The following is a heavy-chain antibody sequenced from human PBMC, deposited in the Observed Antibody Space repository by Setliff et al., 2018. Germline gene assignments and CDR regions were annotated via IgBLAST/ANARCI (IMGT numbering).Heavy chain of an antibody. CDR2: MYISGIT. V-gene: IGHV4-4*08. D-gene: IGHD3-10*01. J-gene: IGHJ4*02. CDR1: GGSISSYY. Sequence: PSETLSLTCTVSGGSISSYYWSWMRQPPGKGLEWIGYMYISGITNSNPSLKSRVTMSLDTSRNQFSLRLSSVTAADTAVYYCANRGYDGSGKYYTLYLDYWGQGTLVTVSS. CDR3: ANRGYDGSGKYYTLYLDY.